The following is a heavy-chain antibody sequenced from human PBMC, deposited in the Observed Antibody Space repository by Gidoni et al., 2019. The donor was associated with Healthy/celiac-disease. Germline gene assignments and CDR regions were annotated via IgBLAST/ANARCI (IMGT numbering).Heavy chain of an antibody. D-gene: IGHD5-18*01. CDR3: ARDGVGYSYGYSDY. J-gene: IGHJ4*02. CDR2: ISSSSIYI. Sequence: EVQLVESGGGLVTPGGSLRLSCADYGFTFSSYSRNCVRQAPGKGLEWVSSISSSSIYIYYADSVKGRFTISRDNAKNSLYLQMNSLRAEDTAVYYCARDGVGYSYGYSDYWGQGTLVTVSS. V-gene: IGHV3-21*01. CDR1: GFTFSSYS.